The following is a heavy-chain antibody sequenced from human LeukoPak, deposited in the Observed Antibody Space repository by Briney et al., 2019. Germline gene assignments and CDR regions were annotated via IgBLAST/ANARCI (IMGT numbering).Heavy chain of an antibody. Sequence: ASVKVSCKASGGTFSSYAISWVRQAPGQGLEWMGGIIPIFGTANYAQKFQGRVTITADESTSTAYMELSSLRSEDTAVYYCARGFTYYDILTGNSPPPNYYYYGMDVWGQGTTVTVSS. V-gene: IGHV1-69*13. CDR3: ARGFTYYDILTGNSPPPNYYYYGMDV. D-gene: IGHD3-9*01. J-gene: IGHJ6*02. CDR1: GGTFSSYA. CDR2: IIPIFGTA.